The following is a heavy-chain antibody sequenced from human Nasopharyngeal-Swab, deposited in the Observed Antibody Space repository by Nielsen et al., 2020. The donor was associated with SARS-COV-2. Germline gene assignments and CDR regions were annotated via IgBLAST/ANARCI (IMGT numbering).Heavy chain of an antibody. J-gene: IGHJ4*02. Sequence: GESLEISCAASGFTFSGYSMNWVRQAPGKGLGWVSSISSSSSYIYYADSVKGRFTISRDNAKNSLYLQMNSLRAEDTAVYYCARHLPLRFLEWLFPDYFDYWGQGTLVTVSS. D-gene: IGHD3-3*01. CDR3: ARHLPLRFLEWLFPDYFDY. V-gene: IGHV3-21*01. CDR2: ISSSSSYI. CDR1: GFTFSGYS.